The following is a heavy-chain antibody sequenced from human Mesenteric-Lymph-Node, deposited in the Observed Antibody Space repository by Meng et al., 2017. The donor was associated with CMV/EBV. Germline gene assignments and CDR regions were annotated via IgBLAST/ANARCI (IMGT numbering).Heavy chain of an antibody. CDR1: GYMFTRYY. J-gene: IGHJ3*02. D-gene: IGHD4-17*01. Sequence: ASVKVSCKASGYMFTRYYMHWVRQAPGQGLEWMGIIYPSGGSTNYAQKFRDRVTMTRDTSTSTAYMELSSLRSEDTAVYYCASGMTTVTSSAFDMWGQGTMVTVSS. CDR3: ASGMTTVTSSAFDM. CDR2: IYPSGGST. V-gene: IGHV1-46*01.